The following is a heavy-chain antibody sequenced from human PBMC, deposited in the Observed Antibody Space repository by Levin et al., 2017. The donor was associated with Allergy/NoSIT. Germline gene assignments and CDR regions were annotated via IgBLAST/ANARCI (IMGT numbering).Heavy chain of an antibody. J-gene: IGHJ4*02. V-gene: IGHV6-1*01. D-gene: IGHD3-22*01. CDR3: ARSGPSGFIDY. CDR2: TYHRSKWFS. Sequence: SETLSLTCAISGDSVSSNNAAWNWIRQSPSRGLEWLGRTYHRSKWFSGYALSLKSRITITADTSKNQFSLQLNSVTPEDTGDYYCARSGPSGFIDYWGQGSLVTVSS. CDR1: GDSVSSNNAA.